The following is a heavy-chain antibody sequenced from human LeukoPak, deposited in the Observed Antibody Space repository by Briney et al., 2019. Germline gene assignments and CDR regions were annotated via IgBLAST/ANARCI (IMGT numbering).Heavy chain of an antibody. J-gene: IGHJ4*02. Sequence: SGGSLRLSWVASGFTFSSYAMHWVRQAPGKGLEWVALISFDGKKTDYADSVKGRFTISRDNSKNTLYLQMNSLRAEDTAVYYCAKGHRPYYDFWSGYYSDYWGQGTLVTVSS. CDR3: AKGHRPYYDFWSGYYSDY. V-gene: IGHV3-30*04. CDR2: ISFDGKKT. D-gene: IGHD3-3*01. CDR1: GFTFSSYA.